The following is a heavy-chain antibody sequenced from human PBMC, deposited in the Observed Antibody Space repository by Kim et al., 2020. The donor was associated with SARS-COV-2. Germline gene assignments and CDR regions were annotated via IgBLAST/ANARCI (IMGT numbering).Heavy chain of an antibody. V-gene: IGHV4-39*01. Sequence: SETLSLTCTVSGDSISSSSFYWGWIRQPPGKGLEWIGNIYYTGSTYYNPSLKSRVTISVDTSKNQFSLRLSSVTAADTAVYYCATLNYWGQGTLVTVSS. J-gene: IGHJ4*02. CDR1: GDSISSSSFY. CDR2: IYYTGST. CDR3: ATLNY.